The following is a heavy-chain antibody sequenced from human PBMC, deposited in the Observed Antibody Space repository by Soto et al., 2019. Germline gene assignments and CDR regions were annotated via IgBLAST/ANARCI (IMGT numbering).Heavy chain of an antibody. D-gene: IGHD3-10*01. CDR1: GFICSSYS. V-gene: IGHV3-21*06. J-gene: IGHJ4*02. CDR3: ARVSGTLERYSDLDY. Sequence: EVQLVDSGGGLVKPGGSLRLSCAASGFICSSYSMNWVRQAPGKGLEWVSSISPRSDYIYFADSMRGRFTISRDNAQNSLYLHMNNLRAEDTAVYHCARVSGTLERYSDLDYWGQGTLVTVSS. CDR2: ISPRSDYI.